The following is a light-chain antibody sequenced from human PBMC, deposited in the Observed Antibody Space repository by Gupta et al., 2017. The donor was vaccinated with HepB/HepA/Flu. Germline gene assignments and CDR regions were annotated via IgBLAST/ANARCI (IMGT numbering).Light chain of an antibody. Sequence: DIQMTQSPSTLSASVGDRVTITCRASPNISNWFAWYQQKPGKPPKLLIFKVIGLETGVPSRFSGSGTGKEFTLTISGLRPDDSATYYCHQYYTYSGTFGQGTKVEV. CDR1: PNISNW. V-gene: IGKV1-5*03. CDR2: KVI. J-gene: IGKJ1*01. CDR3: HQYYTYSGT.